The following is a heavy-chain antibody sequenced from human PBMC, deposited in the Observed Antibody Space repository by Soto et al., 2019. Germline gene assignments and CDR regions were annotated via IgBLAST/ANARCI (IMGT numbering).Heavy chain of an antibody. CDR1: GFTFSSYG. CDR3: AKEGVEMATIHILDY. CDR2: ISYDGSNK. D-gene: IGHD5-12*01. V-gene: IGHV3-30*18. J-gene: IGHJ4*02. Sequence: GGSLRLSCAASGFTFSSYGMHWVRQAPGKGLEWVAVISYDGSNKYYADSVKGRFTISRDNSKNTLYLQMNSLRAEDTAVYYCAKEGVEMATIHILDYWGQGNLVTVSS.